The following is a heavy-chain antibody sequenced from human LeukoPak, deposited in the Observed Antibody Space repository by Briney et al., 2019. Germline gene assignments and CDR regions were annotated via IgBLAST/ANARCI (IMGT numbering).Heavy chain of an antibody. Sequence: PSQTLSLTCTVSGGSISSGGYYRSWIRQHPGKGLEWIGYIYYSGSTYYNPSLKSRITISVDTSKNQFSLKLSSVTAADTAVYYCARGTDSSGYSNWFDPWGQGTLVTVSS. CDR3: ARGTDSSGYSNWFDP. CDR2: IYYSGST. CDR1: GGSISSGGYY. V-gene: IGHV4-31*03. J-gene: IGHJ5*02. D-gene: IGHD3-22*01.